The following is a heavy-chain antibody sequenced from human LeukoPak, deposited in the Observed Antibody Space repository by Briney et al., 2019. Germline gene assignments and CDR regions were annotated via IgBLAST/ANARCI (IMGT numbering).Heavy chain of an antibody. CDR1: DYSISSGYY. CDR2: IYHSGST. Sequence: SETLSLTCSVSDYSISSGYYWGWIRQPPGKGLEWIGSIYHSGSTYYNPSLKSRITISLDTSKDQFSLKLTSVTAADTAVYYCARPPGIAAAWFDPWGQGTLVIVSS. J-gene: IGHJ5*02. D-gene: IGHD6-13*01. CDR3: ARPPGIAAAWFDP. V-gene: IGHV4-38-2*02.